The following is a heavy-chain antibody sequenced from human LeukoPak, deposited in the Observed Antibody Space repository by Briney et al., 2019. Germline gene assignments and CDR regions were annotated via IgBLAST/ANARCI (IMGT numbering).Heavy chain of an antibody. J-gene: IGHJ3*02. CDR2: ISYDGSNK. V-gene: IGHV3-30*18. D-gene: IGHD3-10*01. Sequence: GGSLRLSCAASGFTFSSYGMHWVRQAPGKGLEWVAVISYDGSNKYYADSVKGRFTISRDNSKNTLYLQMNSLRAEDTAVYYCAKDRGWVLRGFAFDIWGQGTMVTVSS. CDR3: AKDRGWVLRGFAFDI. CDR1: GFTFSSYG.